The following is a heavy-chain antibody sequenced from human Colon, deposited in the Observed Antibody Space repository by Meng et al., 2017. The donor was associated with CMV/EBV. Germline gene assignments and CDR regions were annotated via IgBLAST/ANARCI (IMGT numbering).Heavy chain of an antibody. CDR2: IRYDGSNK. CDR1: GFTFSSYG. CDR3: AKAAIVGATTSSFDY. J-gene: IGHJ4*02. V-gene: IGHV3-30*02. Sequence: GESLKISCAASGFTFSSYGMHWVRQAPGKGLEWVAFIRYDGSNKYYADSVKVRFTISRDNSKNTLYLQMNSLRAEDTAVYYCAKAAIVGATTSSFDYWGQGTLVTVSS. D-gene: IGHD1-26*01.